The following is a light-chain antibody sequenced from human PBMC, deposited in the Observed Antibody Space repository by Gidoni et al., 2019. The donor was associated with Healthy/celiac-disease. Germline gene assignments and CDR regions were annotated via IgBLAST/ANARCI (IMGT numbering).Light chain of an antibody. CDR2: DTS. CDR3: QQRSDWPPGG. CDR1: RSVSTY. J-gene: IGKJ4*01. Sequence: EIVLTHFPATLSLSPGERATLSCRATRSVSTYLAWYQQKPSLAPRLLISDTSKRAKAIPVRFSGSGSGTDFTLTISSLEPEDFAVYYCQQRSDWPPGGFGGGTKVEIK. V-gene: IGKV3-11*01.